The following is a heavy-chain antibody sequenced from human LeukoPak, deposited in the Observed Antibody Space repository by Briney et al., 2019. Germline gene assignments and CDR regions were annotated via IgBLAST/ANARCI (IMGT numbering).Heavy chain of an antibody. Sequence: SETLSLTCTVSGGSINNGGYYWSWIRQHPGKGLEWIGYIYYSGSSYYNPSLRSRVTISVDTSKNHFSLKLSSVTAADTAVYYCARPVYDFWSGYYYYMDVWGKGTTVTVSS. CDR1: GGSINNGGYY. CDR2: IYYSGSS. V-gene: IGHV4-31*03. D-gene: IGHD3-3*01. CDR3: ARPVYDFWSGYYYYMDV. J-gene: IGHJ6*03.